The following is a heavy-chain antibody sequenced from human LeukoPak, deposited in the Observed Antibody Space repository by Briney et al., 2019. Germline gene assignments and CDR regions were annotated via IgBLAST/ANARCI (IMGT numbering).Heavy chain of an antibody. Sequence: QHWGVLRLSCLASGFTFSSYEMNWARQAPGKGLEWISYISSSGSTIYYADSVKGRFTISRDNAKNSLYLQMNSLRAEDTAVYYCARGLGMATIYFDYWGQGTLITVSS. CDR1: GFTFSSYE. D-gene: IGHD5-24*01. CDR2: ISSSGSTI. J-gene: IGHJ4*02. V-gene: IGHV3-48*03. CDR3: ARGLGMATIYFDY.